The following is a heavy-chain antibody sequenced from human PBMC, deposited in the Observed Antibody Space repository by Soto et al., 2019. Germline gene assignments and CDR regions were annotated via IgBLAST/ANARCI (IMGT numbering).Heavy chain of an antibody. Sequence: SETLSLTCAVSGGSISSSNWWSWVRQPPGKGLEWIGEIYHSGSTIYSPSLKSRVTILVDKPKNQFSLELTSVTAADTAVYYCARNYYGSGSYAPWFDPWGQGTLVTVSS. J-gene: IGHJ5*02. D-gene: IGHD3-10*01. V-gene: IGHV4-4*02. CDR3: ARNYYGSGSYAPWFDP. CDR1: GGSISSSNW. CDR2: IYHSGST.